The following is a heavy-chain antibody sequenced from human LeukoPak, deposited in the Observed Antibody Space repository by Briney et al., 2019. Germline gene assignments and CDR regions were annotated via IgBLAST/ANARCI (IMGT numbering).Heavy chain of an antibody. D-gene: IGHD3-22*01. Sequence: PSETLSLTCAVYGGSFSSYYWNWIRQPPGKGLEWIGEINHSGSTNYNPSLKSRVTKSVHTSKNQFSLKLSSVTAADTAVYYCVRVVDITTSAGGYWGQGTLVTVSS. CDR1: GGSFSSYY. CDR2: INHSGST. CDR3: VRVVDITTSAGGY. V-gene: IGHV4-34*01. J-gene: IGHJ4*02.